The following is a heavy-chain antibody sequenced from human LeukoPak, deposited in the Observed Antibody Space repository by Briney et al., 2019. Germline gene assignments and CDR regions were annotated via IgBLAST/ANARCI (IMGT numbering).Heavy chain of an antibody. CDR3: ARDGYNSEAFDI. CDR1: GGSISSSGYY. Sequence: SETLSLTCTVSGGSISSSGYYWGWIRQPPGKGLEWIGSIYYSGSTYYNPSLKSRVTISVDTSKNQFSLKLSSVTAADTAVYYCARDGYNSEAFDIWGQGTMVTVSS. CDR2: IYYSGST. D-gene: IGHD5-24*01. J-gene: IGHJ3*02. V-gene: IGHV4-39*07.